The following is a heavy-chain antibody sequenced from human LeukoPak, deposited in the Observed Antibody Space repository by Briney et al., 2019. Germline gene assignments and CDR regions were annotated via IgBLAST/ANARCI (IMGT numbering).Heavy chain of an antibody. Sequence: SETLSLTCTVSGGSISSYYWSWLRQPPGKGLEWIGYIYYSGSTNYNPSLKSRVTISVDTSKNQFSLKLSSVTAADTAVYYCARGHTRYYFDYWGQGTLVTVSS. CDR3: ARGHTRYYFDY. CDR2: IYYSGST. V-gene: IGHV4-59*01. D-gene: IGHD1-1*01. J-gene: IGHJ4*02. CDR1: GGSISSYY.